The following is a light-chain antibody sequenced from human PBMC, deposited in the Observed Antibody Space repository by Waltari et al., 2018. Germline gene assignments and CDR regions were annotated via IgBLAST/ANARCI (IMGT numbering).Light chain of an antibody. CDR2: YDT. CDR3: QVWDDTTNSGV. CDR1: NIESKS. J-gene: IGLJ3*02. V-gene: IGLV3-21*01. Sequence: YVLTQPPSVSVAPGKTATLTCGGENIESKSVNWYQQKAGQAPVLVLFYDTDRPSVIPDLFSGSNSGNTATLTISWVEAGDEADYHCQVWDDTTNSGVFGGGTRLTVL.